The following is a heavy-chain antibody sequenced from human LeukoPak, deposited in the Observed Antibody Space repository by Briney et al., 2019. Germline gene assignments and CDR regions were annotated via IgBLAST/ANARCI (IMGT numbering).Heavy chain of an antibody. J-gene: IGHJ6*03. D-gene: IGHD4-11*01. CDR3: ARGRVSSSTWYSTYYYFFYLDF. CDR2: VDHTGCT. V-gene: IGHV4-61*03. Sequence: SETLSLTCTVSGCSICGGGYYWPWLRQPPGKGLEWIAFVDHTGCTKFNPSLNGRVSISRDTSNNFFSLRLRSVTAADTAVYFCARGRVSSSTWYSTYYYFFYLDFWGKGTTVTVSS. CDR1: GCSICGGGYY.